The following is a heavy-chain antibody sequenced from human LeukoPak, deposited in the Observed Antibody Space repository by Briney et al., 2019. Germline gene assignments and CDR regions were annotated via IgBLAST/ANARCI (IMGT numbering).Heavy chain of an antibody. V-gene: IGHV3-48*03. CDR2: ISSSGSTI. J-gene: IGHJ5*02. Sequence: GGSLRLSCAASGFTFSSYEMNWVRQAPGKGLEWVSYISSSGSTIYYADSVKGRFTISRDNSKNTLYLQMNSLRPEDTAVYSCAKDRRDYGDYNTWFDPWGQGTLVTVSS. CDR1: GFTFSSYE. CDR3: AKDRRDYGDYNTWFDP. D-gene: IGHD4-17*01.